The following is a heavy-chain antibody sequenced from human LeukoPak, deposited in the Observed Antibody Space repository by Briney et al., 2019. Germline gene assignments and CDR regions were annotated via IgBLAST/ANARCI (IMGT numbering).Heavy chain of an antibody. Sequence: GGSLRLSCAASGFTFSSYSMNWVRQAPGKGLEWVSSIRSSSSYIYYADSVKGRFTFSRDNAKKSLYLQMNSLRAEDTAVYYCARVRYFDWLGPFDYWGQGTLVTVSS. CDR2: IRSSSSYI. V-gene: IGHV3-21*01. CDR1: GFTFSSYS. CDR3: ARVRYFDWLGPFDY. D-gene: IGHD3-9*01. J-gene: IGHJ4*02.